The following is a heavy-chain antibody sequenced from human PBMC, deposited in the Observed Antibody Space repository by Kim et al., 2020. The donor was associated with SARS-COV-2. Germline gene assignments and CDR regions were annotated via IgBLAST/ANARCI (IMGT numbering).Heavy chain of an antibody. V-gene: IGHV3-11*05. Sequence: ADSVKGRFPIPRDNAKNSLSLHMNSLRAEDPAVYYCARVSSGSSSWYWFDPWGQGTLVTVSS. J-gene: IGHJ5*02. CDR3: ARVSSGSSSWYWFDP. D-gene: IGHD6-13*01.